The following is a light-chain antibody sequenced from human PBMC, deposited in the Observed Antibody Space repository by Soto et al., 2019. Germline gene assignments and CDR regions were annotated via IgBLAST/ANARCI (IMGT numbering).Light chain of an antibody. V-gene: IGKV1-5*01. CDR2: DAS. CDR1: QSISSW. J-gene: IGKJ1*01. CDR3: QQYNSYGT. Sequence: DIRMTQSPSTLSASVGDRVTITCRASQSISSWLAWYQQKPGKAPKLLIYDASSLESGVPSRLRGSGSGTEFTLTISSLKPDDSATYYCQQYNSYGTFGQGTKVDIK.